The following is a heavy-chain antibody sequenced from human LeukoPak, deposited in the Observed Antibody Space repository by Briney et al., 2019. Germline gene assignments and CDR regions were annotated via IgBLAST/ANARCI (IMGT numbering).Heavy chain of an antibody. V-gene: IGHV1-69-2*01. CDR2: VDPEDGET. CDR1: GYTFTDYY. CDR3: ARRSVLLRSSGWYAEYFQH. D-gene: IGHD6-19*01. Sequence: ASVTISCKVSGYTFTDYYMHWVQQAPGKGLEWMGLVDPEDGETIYAEKFQGRVTITADTSTDTAYMELSSLRSEDTAVYYCARRSVLLRSSGWYAEYFQHWGQGTLVTVSS. J-gene: IGHJ1*01.